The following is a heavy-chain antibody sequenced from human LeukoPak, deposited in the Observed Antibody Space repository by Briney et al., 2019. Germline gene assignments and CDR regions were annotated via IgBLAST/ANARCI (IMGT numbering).Heavy chain of an antibody. J-gene: IGHJ6*03. CDR2: FDPEDGET. CDR1: GYTLTELS. CDR3: ARVPSRGGWYYYYYMDV. D-gene: IGHD3-10*01. V-gene: IGHV1-24*01. Sequence: ASVKVSCKVSGYTLTELSMHWVRQAPGKGLEWMGGFDPEDGETIYAQKFQGRVTMTEDTSTDTAYMELSSLRSEDTAVYYCARVPSRGGWYYYYYMDVWGKGTTVTVSS.